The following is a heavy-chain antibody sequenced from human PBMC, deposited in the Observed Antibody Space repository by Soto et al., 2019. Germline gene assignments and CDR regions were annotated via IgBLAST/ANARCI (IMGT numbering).Heavy chain of an antibody. CDR3: ARDPRLYHYDRSGYFDY. CDR1: GYTFTSYG. V-gene: IGHV1-18*01. J-gene: IGHJ4*02. D-gene: IGHD3-22*01. CDR2: ISAYNGNT. Sequence: ASVKVSCKAAGYTFTSYGISWVRQAPGQGLEWMGWISAYNGNTNYAQKPQGRATMTTDTSTSTAYMELRSLRPDDTAVYYCARDPRLYHYDRSGYFDYWGQATLVTVAS.